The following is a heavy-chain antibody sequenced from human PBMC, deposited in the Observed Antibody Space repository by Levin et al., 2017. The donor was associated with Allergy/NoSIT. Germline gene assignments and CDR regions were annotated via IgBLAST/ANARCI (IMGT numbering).Heavy chain of an antibody. CDR1: GFTLSSFS. V-gene: IGHV3-48*02. CDR2: ISSSSSTM. CDR3: ASNRIYSY. Sequence: GGSLRLSCAASGFTLSSFSMNWVRQAPGKGLEWVSSISSSSSTMYYADSVKGRFTISRDNAKNSLYLQMSSLRDEDTAVSYCASNRIYSYWGQGTLVTVSS. J-gene: IGHJ4*02. D-gene: IGHD1-26*01.